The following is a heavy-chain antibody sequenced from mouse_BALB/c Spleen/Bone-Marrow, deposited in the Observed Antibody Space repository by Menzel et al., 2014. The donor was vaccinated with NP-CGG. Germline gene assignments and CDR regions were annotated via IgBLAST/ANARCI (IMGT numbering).Heavy chain of an antibody. CDR1: GFNIKDTY. V-gene: IGHV14-3*02. Sequence: VHLQQPGAELVKPGASVKLSCTASGFNIKDTYMHWVKQRPEQGLEWIGRIDPANGNTKYDPKFQGKATITADTSSNTAYLQLSSLTSEDTAVYYCARYYYGYYFDYWGQGTTLTVSS. J-gene: IGHJ2*01. CDR3: ARYYYGYYFDY. D-gene: IGHD1-2*01. CDR2: IDPANGNT.